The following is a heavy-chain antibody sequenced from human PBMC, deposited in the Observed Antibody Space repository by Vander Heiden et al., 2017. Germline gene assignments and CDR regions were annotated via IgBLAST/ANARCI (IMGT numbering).Heavy chain of an antibody. V-gene: IGHV4-61*01. Sequence: QVQLQESGPGLVKPSETLSLTCTVSNGSASPGSYYWGWIRQPPGKGLDWIGYIYYSGDTNYNPSLKSRVTISVDRSKNQFSLKLSSVNAADTAVYYCARVRVDATNEAFDIWGQGTMVTVSS. CDR2: IYYSGDT. CDR1: NGSASPGSYY. CDR3: ARVRVDATNEAFDI. D-gene: IGHD2-15*01. J-gene: IGHJ3*02.